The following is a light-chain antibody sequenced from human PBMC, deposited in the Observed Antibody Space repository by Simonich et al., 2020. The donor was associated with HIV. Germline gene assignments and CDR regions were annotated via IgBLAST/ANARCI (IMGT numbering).Light chain of an antibody. Sequence: EIVMTQSPATMSVSPGERATLSCRASQSVLYSSNNKNYLAWYQQKPGQPPNLLIYWAATRESGVPDRFSGSRSGTDFTLTISSLQAEDVAVYYCQQYYSTPLITFGQGTRLEIK. J-gene: IGKJ5*01. V-gene: IGKV4-1*01. CDR1: QSVLYSSNNKNY. CDR3: QQYYSTPLIT. CDR2: WAA.